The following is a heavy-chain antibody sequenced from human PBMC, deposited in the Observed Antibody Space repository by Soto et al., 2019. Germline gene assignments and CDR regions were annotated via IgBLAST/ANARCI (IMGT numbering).Heavy chain of an antibody. CDR1: GFTFSDYY. D-gene: IGHD6-13*01. J-gene: IGHJ4*02. V-gene: IGHV3-11*05. CDR2: ISSSTSHT. CDR3: ARGRGAAADYFDF. Sequence: GGSLRLSCAVSGFTFSDYYMTWIRQAPGKGLEWVSYISSSTSHTNYADSVKGRFTISRDNAKNSLFLQMDSLRAEDTAVYYCARGRGAAADYFDFWGQGTLVTVSS.